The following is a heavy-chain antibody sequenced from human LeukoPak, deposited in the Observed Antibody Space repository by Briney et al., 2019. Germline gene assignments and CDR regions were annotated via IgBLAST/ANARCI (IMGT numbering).Heavy chain of an antibody. V-gene: IGHV3-30*02. CDR1: GFTFNNYG. Sequence: PGGSLRLSXAASGFTFNNYGMHWVRQAPGKGLEWVAFIRYDGSRKYSADSVKGRFTISRDNSKNTLYLQMSSLRAEDTAVYYCAKDSPYRDDFWTTPLDYWGQGTLVTVSS. J-gene: IGHJ4*02. CDR3: AKDSPYRDDFWTTPLDY. D-gene: IGHD3-3*01. CDR2: IRYDGSRK.